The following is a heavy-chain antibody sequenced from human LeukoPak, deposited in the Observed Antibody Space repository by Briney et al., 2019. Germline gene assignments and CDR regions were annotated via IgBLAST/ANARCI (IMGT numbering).Heavy chain of an antibody. CDR3: ARDERYSGSSYFDY. CDR2: ISAYNGNT. CDR1: GYAFTSYG. V-gene: IGHV1-18*01. Sequence: GASVKVSCKASGYAFTSYGISWVRQAPGQGLEWMGWISAYNGNTNYAQKLQGRVTMTTDTSTSTAYMELRSLRPDDTAVYYCARDERYSGSSYFDYWGQGTLVTVSS. J-gene: IGHJ4*02. D-gene: IGHD1-26*01.